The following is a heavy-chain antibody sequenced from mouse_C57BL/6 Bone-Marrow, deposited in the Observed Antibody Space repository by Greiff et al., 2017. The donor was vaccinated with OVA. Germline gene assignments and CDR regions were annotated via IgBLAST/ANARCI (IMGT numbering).Heavy chain of an antibody. CDR1: GFTFSDYG. D-gene: IGHD2-4*01. V-gene: IGHV5-17*01. J-gene: IGHJ3*01. Sequence: EVKLMESGGGLVKPGGSLKLSCAASGFTFSDYGMHWVRQAPEKGLEWVAYISSGSSTIYYADTVKGRFTISRDNAKNTLFLQMTSLRSEDTAMYYCATYDYDGAYWGQGTLVTVSA. CDR3: ATYDYDGAY. CDR2: ISSGSSTI.